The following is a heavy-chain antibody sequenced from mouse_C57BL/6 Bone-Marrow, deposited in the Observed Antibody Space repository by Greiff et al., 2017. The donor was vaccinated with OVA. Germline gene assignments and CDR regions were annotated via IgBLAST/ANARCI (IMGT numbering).Heavy chain of an antibody. D-gene: IGHD2-5*01. CDR3: ARERAYSNYFDGYFDV. V-gene: IGHV3-5*01. J-gene: IGHJ1*03. CDR1: GISITTGNYR. Sequence: EVKLMESGPGLVKPSQTVFLTCTVTGISITTGNYRWSWIRPFPGNKLEWIGYIYYSGTITYNPSLTSRTTITRDTPKHPFFLEMNSLTAEDTATYYCARERAYSNYFDGYFDVWGTGTTVTVSS. CDR2: IYYSGTI.